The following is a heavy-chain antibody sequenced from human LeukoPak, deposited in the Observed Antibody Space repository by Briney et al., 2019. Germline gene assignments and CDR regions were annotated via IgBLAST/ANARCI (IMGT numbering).Heavy chain of an antibody. V-gene: IGHV4-30-2*01. CDR1: GGSISSGGYS. CDR3: AKQDWPATTGSYYFDY. D-gene: IGHD3/OR15-3a*01. J-gene: IGHJ4*02. CDR2: IYHSGST. Sequence: PSETLSLTCAVSGGSISSGGYSWSWIRQPPGKGLEWIGYIYHSGSTYYNPSLKSRVTISVDRSKNQFSLKLSSLTAADTAVYYCAKQDWPATTGSYYFDYWGQGTLVTVSS.